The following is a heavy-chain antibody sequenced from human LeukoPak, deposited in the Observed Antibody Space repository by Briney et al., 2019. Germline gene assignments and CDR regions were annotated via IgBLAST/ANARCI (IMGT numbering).Heavy chain of an antibody. CDR1: GFTFSTYW. CDR3: ARGYGGGDY. CDR2: ISISGSTI. D-gene: IGHD4-23*01. J-gene: IGHJ4*02. Sequence: GGSLRLSCAASGFTFSTYWMSWVRQAPGKGLEWVSYISISGSTIYYADSVKGRFTISRDNAKNSLYLQMNSLRADDTAVYYCARGYGGGDYWGQGTLVTVSS. V-gene: IGHV3-48*04.